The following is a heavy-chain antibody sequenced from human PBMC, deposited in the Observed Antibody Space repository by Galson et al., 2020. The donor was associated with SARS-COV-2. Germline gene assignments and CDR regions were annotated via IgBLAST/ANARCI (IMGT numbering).Heavy chain of an antibody. D-gene: IGHD6-19*01. CDR3: ARDLSAVAGPFDY. CDR2: ISYDGSNK. J-gene: IGHJ4*02. CDR1: GFTFSSYG. V-gene: IGHV3-30*03. Sequence: QAGGSLRPPCAASGFTFSSYGMHWVRQAPGKGLEWVAVISYDGSNKYYADSVKGRFTISRDNSKNTLYRQMNSLGAEDTDVYYCARDLSAVAGPFDYWGQGTLVTVSS.